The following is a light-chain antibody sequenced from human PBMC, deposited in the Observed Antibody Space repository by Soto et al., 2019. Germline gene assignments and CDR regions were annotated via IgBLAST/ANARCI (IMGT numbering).Light chain of an antibody. CDR2: GNS. CDR1: SSNIVAGYD. J-gene: IGLJ2*01. CDR3: QSYDSSLSGYVV. Sequence: QSVLTQPPSVSGAPGQRVTISCTGSSSNIVAGYDVHWYQQLPGTAPKLLIYGNSNRTSGVPDRFSGSKSGTSAYLAITGLQAEDEADYYCQSYDSSLSGYVVFVGGTQLTVL. V-gene: IGLV1-40*01.